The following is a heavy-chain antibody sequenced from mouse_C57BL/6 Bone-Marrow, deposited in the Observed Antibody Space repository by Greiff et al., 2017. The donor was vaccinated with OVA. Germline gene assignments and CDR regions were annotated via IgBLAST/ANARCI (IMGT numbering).Heavy chain of an antibody. CDR3: ARGYYSNYWYFDV. CDR1: GYTFTSYW. J-gene: IGHJ1*03. D-gene: IGHD2-5*01. CDR2: IDPSDSYP. Sequence: QVQLQQPGAELVKPGASVKLSCKASGYTFTSYWMQWVKQRPGQGLEWIGEIDPSDSYPNSNQKFKGKATLTVDTSSSTAYMQLSSLTSDDSAVYYCARGYYSNYWYFDVWGTGTTVTVSS. V-gene: IGHV1-50*01.